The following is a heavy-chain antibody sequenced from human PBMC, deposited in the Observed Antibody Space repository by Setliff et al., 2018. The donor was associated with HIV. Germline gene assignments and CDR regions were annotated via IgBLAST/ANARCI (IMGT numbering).Heavy chain of an antibody. D-gene: IGHD5-12*01. V-gene: IGHV4-4*09. CDR3: SRLGPDGYNSRHDAFDI. J-gene: IGHJ3*02. CDR1: GGSISSYY. Sequence: SETLSLTCTVSGGSISSYYWSWIRQPPGKGLEWIGYIYTSGSTNYNPSLKSRVTISVDTSKNQFSLKLSSGTAADTAVYYCSRLGPDGYNSRHDAFDIWGQGTMVTV. CDR2: IYTSGST.